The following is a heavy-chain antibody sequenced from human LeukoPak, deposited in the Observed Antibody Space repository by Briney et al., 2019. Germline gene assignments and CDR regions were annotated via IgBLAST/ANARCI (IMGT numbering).Heavy chain of an antibody. D-gene: IGHD3-3*01. V-gene: IGHV4-30-4*08. Sequence: SETLSLTCTVSGGSISSGDYYWSWIRQPPGKGLEWIGYIYYSGSTYYNPSLKSRVTISVDTSKNQFSLKLSSVTAADTAVYYCVRLWSGYYYFDYWGQGTLVTVSS. J-gene: IGHJ4*02. CDR2: IYYSGST. CDR3: VRLWSGYYYFDY. CDR1: GGSISSGDYY.